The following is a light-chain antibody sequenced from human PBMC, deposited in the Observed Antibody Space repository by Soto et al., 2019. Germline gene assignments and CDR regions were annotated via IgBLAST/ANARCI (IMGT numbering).Light chain of an antibody. V-gene: IGKV3-15*01. CDR1: QSVSSN. CDR3: QQYNNWSWT. Sequence: EIVMTQSPATLSVSLGERATLSCRASQSVSSNLAWYQQKPGQAPRLLIYGASTRATGIPARFSGSGSGTEFTLTISSLQSEDFAVYYCQQYNNWSWTFGQGTKVEIK. CDR2: GAS. J-gene: IGKJ1*01.